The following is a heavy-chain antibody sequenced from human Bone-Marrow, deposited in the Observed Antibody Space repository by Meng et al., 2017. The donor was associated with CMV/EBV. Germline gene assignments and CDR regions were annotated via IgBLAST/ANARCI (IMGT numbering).Heavy chain of an antibody. CDR3: ARRNSSGSFSIDF. CDR1: GFTFSSFS. CDR2: INQDGSSR. D-gene: IGHD6-25*01. J-gene: IGHJ4*02. V-gene: IGHV3-74*01. Sequence: ASGFTFSSFSMHWVRQDPGEGLEWVSRINQDGSSRIYADSVKGRFTISRDNAKNTLYLQMNSLRVEDTGVYYCARRNSSGSFSIDFWGQGTLVTVSS.